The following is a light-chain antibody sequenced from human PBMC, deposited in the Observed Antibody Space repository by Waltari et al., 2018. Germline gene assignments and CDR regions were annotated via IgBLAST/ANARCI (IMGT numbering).Light chain of an antibody. CDR3: QQYYNTPYT. J-gene: IGKJ2*01. V-gene: IGKV4-1*01. Sequence: DIVMTQSPDSLAVSLGETATISCKSSHGRSFTSNNKNYLAWYQQKPGQPPKLRLYWASTRESGVPDRFSGSGSGTDFTLTIFSLQAEDVAVYYCQQYYNTPYTFGRGTKVEI. CDR1: HGRSFTSNNKNY. CDR2: WAS.